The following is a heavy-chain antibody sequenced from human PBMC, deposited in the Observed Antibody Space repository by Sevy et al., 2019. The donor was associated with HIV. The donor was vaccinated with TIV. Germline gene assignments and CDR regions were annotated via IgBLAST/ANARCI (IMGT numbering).Heavy chain of an antibody. D-gene: IGHD6-19*01. CDR3: AKDAGYDISWYPGY. Sequence: GGSLRLSCAASGFTFSSYAMHWVRQAPGKGLEWVAVLSYDGSKRYYADSVKGRFTISRDTSKNTLNLQMNSLRAEDTAVYYCAKDAGYDISWYPGYWGQGTLVTVSS. CDR2: LSYDGSKR. J-gene: IGHJ4*02. V-gene: IGHV3-30*18. CDR1: GFTFSSYA.